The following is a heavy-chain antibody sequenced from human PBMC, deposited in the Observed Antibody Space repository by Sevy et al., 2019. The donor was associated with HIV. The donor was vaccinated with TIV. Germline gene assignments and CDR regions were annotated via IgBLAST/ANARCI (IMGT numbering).Heavy chain of an antibody. Sequence: SETLSLTCAVYGGSFSGYYWSWIRQPPGKGLEWIGEINHSGSTNYNPSLKSRVTISVDTSKNQFSLKLSSVTAADTAVYYCAGAHPDRIKYYYGSGSYSWYFDLWGRGTLVTVSS. CDR1: GGSFSGYY. CDR3: AGAHPDRIKYYYGSGSYSWYFDL. CDR2: INHSGST. D-gene: IGHD3-10*01. V-gene: IGHV4-34*01. J-gene: IGHJ2*01.